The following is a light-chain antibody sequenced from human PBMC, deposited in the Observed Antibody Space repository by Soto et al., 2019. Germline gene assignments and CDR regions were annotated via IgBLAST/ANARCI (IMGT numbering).Light chain of an antibody. CDR3: QQRSMRPPYT. J-gene: IGKJ2*01. CDR1: QSISVF. V-gene: IGKV3-11*01. CDR2: DGS. Sequence: EIVLTQSPATLALSPGERATLSFRASQSISVFLAWYQQKPGQPPRLLIYDGSSRATGIPARFSASGSGTDFTLTISSVEPEDFAVYFCQQRSMRPPYTFGQGTKLVIQ.